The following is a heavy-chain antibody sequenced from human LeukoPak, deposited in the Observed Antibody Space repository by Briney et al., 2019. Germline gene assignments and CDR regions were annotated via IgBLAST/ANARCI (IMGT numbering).Heavy chain of an antibody. Sequence: PGGSLRLSCAASGFTFRRHDMHWVRQATGKGLEWVSFIWSDGNNKKYGDSVKGRFTISRDNSNNMLYLQMDSLRPEDTGVYYCAKDPGASVPGFHMDVWGKGTTVIVSS. J-gene: IGHJ6*03. CDR1: GFTFRRHD. V-gene: IGHV3-30*02. CDR2: IWSDGNNK. CDR3: AKDPGASVPGFHMDV. D-gene: IGHD2-8*02.